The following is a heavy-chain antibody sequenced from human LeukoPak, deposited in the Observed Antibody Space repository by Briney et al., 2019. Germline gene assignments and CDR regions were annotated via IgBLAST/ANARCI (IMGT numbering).Heavy chain of an antibody. CDR1: GYTFTGYY. D-gene: IGHD3-10*01. CDR3: ARAYYYGSGDYYFDY. J-gene: IGHJ4*02. V-gene: IGHV1-2*02. CDR2: INPNSGGT. Sequence: ASVKVSCKASGYTFTGYYMHWVRQAPGQGLEWMGWINPNSGGTKYAQKFQGRVTMTRDTSISTAYTELSRLRSDDTAVYYCARAYYYGSGDYYFDYWGQGTLVTVSS.